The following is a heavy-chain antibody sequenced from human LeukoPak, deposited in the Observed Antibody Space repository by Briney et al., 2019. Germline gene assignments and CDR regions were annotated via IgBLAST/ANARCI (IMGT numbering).Heavy chain of an antibody. CDR2: IYYSGST. J-gene: IGHJ5*02. CDR3: ARDRQYCSGGSCYPEWFDP. Sequence: SQTLSLTSTLSGGSLCTGVSCGGWTRHPPGKGREWLGLIYYSGSTYYNPSLRSRVTISVDTSKNQFSLKLSSVTAADTAVYYCARDRQYCSGGSCYPEWFDPWGQGTLVTVSS. CDR1: GGSLCTGVSC. V-gene: IGHV4-30-4*01. D-gene: IGHD2-15*01.